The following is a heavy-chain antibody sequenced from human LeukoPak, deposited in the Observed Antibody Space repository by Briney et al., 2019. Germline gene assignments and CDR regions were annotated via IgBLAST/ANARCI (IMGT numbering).Heavy chain of an antibody. Sequence: QPGGSLRLSCAASGFTFSSYGMSWVRQAPGKGLEWVSAISGSGGSTYYADSVKGRFTISRDNSKNTLYLQMNSLRAEDTAVYYCARDLREWSDYSSGYYNWFDPWGQGTLVTVSS. CDR2: ISGSGGST. CDR3: ARDLREWSDYSSGYYNWFDP. CDR1: GFTFSSYG. V-gene: IGHV3-23*01. J-gene: IGHJ5*02. D-gene: IGHD3-22*01.